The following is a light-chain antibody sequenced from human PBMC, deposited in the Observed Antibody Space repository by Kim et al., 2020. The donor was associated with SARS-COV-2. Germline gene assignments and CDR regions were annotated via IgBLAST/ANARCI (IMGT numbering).Light chain of an antibody. V-gene: IGLV2-14*04. J-gene: IGLJ2*01. CDR3: SSYTSSTTL. CDR2: DVS. Sequence: PGQSITTSCTGTSSDVGGYNYVSWYQQHPGRAPILMIFDVSSRPSGVSNRFFGFKSGNTASLTISGLQAEDEADYYCSSYTSSTTLFGGGTQLTVL. CDR1: SSDVGGYNY.